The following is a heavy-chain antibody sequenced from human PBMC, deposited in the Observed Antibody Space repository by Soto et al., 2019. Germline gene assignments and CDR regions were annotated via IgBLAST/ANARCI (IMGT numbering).Heavy chain of an antibody. CDR2: IFPSGGNA. V-gene: IGHV1-46*03. J-gene: IGHJ4*02. CDR3: TTLTTSSADY. D-gene: IGHD6-6*01. Sequence: ASVKVSCKASGDTFTNYYVHWVRQAPGQGLELMGFIFPSGGNADYAQKFRGRVTMTSDTSTTTIYMDLSSLTSEDTAVYYCTTLTTSSADYWGQGTLVTVSS. CDR1: GDTFTNYY.